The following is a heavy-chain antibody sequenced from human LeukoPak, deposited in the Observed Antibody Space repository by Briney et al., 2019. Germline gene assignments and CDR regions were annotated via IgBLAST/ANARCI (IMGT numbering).Heavy chain of an antibody. J-gene: IGHJ4*02. CDR3: ARHGRWELDY. CDR1: GYNFATAW. CDR2: VYPGDSDT. V-gene: IGHV5-51*01. D-gene: IGHD4-23*01. Sequence: GESLNISCKASGYNFATAWIAWVRQMPGKGLEWVGIVYPGDSDTKYNPSFQGHVTISADKSITTAYLQWASLKASDTAIYYCARHGRWELDYWGQGTLVSVSS.